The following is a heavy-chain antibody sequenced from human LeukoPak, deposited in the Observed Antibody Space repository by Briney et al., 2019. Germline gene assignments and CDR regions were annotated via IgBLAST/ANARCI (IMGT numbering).Heavy chain of an antibody. J-gene: IGHJ5*02. Sequence: ASVKVSCKASGFTFTAYDIHWVRQAPGQGLEWMGKINPNSGGTEYTHNFHGRVSTTRDTSISTVYMELARLTSDDTAVYYCARHSTPGTNLNWFDPWGQGTLVTVSS. CDR2: INPNSGGT. CDR1: GFTFTAYD. CDR3: ARHSTPGTNLNWFDP. D-gene: IGHD1-1*01. V-gene: IGHV1-2*02.